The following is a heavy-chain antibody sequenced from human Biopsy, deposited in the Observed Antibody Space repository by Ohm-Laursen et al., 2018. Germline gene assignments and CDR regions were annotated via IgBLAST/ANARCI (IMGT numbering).Heavy chain of an antibody. CDR3: ARDDDTTGHYMILNH. Sequence: SLRLSCAAPGFAFSYYGLHWVRQAPGKGLEWVAVMWSDGINKNYADSVNGRFTVSRDNSNNVLYLQMSSLRDEASAVYYCARDDDTTGHYMILNHWGQGTLVTVSS. CDR2: MWSDGINK. D-gene: IGHD3-9*01. J-gene: IGHJ5*02. V-gene: IGHV3-33*01. CDR1: GFAFSYYG.